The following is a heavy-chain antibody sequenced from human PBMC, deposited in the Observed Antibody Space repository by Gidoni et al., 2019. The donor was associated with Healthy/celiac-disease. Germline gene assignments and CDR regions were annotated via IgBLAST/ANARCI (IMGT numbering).Heavy chain of an antibody. CDR3: ARDYCSGGSCYAEYYYYGMDV. CDR1: GFTFSSYW. D-gene: IGHD2-15*01. CDR2: IKQDGSEK. V-gene: IGHV3-7*01. J-gene: IGHJ6*02. Sequence: EVQLVESGGGLVQPGGSLRLYCAASGFTFSSYWMSWVRQAPGKGLAWVANIKQDGSEKDYVDAVNGRFTISRDNAKNSLYLQMNSLRAEDTAVYYCARDYCSGGSCYAEYYYYGMDVWGQGTTVTVSS.